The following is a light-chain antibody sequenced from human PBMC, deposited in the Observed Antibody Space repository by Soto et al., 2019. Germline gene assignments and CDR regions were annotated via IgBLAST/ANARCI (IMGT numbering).Light chain of an antibody. V-gene: IGKV3-20*01. CDR2: GAS. CDR1: QSISSSY. CDR3: HHIGTQPTWS. J-gene: IGKJ1*01. Sequence: IVLAQSTSPLSLSPGERATLSCRASQSISSSYLAWYQQKPCQAPRLLLQGASSRDSGIPDRFSGSGSGTGLTHTMRIREAEDYAVCYYHHIGTQPTWSFGQGTKV.